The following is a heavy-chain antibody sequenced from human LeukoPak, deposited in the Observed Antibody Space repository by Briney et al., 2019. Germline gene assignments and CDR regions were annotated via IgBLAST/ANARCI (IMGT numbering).Heavy chain of an antibody. D-gene: IGHD3-22*01. CDR1: GFTFSSYE. Sequence: GGSLRLSCAAAGFTFSSYEMMWVRQAPGKGLEWVSYVSRSASPIDYADSVKGRFTISRDDAKNSLFLQMNNLRGEDTAVYYCASRHGSSGYYRYHWGQGTLVTVSS. J-gene: IGHJ4*02. CDR2: VSRSASPI. CDR3: ASRHGSSGYYRYH. V-gene: IGHV3-48*03.